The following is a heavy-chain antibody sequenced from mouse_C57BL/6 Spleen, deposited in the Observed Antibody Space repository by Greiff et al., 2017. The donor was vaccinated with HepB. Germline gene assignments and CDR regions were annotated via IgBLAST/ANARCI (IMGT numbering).Heavy chain of an antibody. CDR2: ISYDGSN. V-gene: IGHV3-6*01. CDR3: ARGDYDYYAMDY. D-gene: IGHD1-1*01. Sequence: EVKVEESGPGLVKPSQSLSLTCSVTGYSITSGYYWNWIRQFPGNKLEWMGYISYDGSNNYNPSLKNRISITRDTSKNQFFLKLNSVTTEDTATYYCARGDYDYYAMDYWGQGTSVTVSS. CDR1: GYSITSGYY. J-gene: IGHJ4*01.